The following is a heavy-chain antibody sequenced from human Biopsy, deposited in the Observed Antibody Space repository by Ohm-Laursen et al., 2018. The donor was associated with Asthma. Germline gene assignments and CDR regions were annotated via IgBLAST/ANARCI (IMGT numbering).Heavy chain of an antibody. CDR2: ISYGGKT. CDR3: ARRITIFGVVQKDHGMDA. D-gene: IGHD3-3*01. J-gene: IGHJ6*02. Sequence: SDTLSLTCTVSGGSMTPTSHYWDWIRQAPGKGLEWIGYISYGGKTSYNPSLKNRFTISRDTSKNQFSLRLISVTAADTAVYFCARRITIFGVVQKDHGMDAWGQGTTVIVSS. CDR1: GGSMTPTSHY. V-gene: IGHV4-39*01.